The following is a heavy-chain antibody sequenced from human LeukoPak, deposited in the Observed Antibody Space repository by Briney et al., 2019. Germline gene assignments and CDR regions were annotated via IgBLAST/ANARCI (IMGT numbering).Heavy chain of an antibody. CDR1: EFTFSSYS. CDR3: AKSSSGGSCYSVGGCWFDP. V-gene: IGHV3-23*01. D-gene: IGHD2-15*01. CDR2: LSGSGDDT. J-gene: IGHJ5*02. Sequence: GGSLRLSCAASEFTFSSYSMNWVRQAPGKGLEWVSSLSGSGDDTSYADFVKGRFTISRDNSKNTLYLQIDSLRAEDTALYYCAKSSSGGSCYSVGGCWFDPWGQGTLVTVSS.